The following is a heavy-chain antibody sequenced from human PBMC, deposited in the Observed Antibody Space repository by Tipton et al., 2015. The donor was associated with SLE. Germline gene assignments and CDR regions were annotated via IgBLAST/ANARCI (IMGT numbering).Heavy chain of an antibody. D-gene: IGHD3-22*01. V-gene: IGHV4-34*01. CDR1: GGSFSGYS. J-gene: IGHJ4*02. CDR2: IYYSGST. CDR3: ARRPYVSSGYFFDY. Sequence: TLSLTCAVYGGSFSGYSWSWIRQPPGKGLEWIGSIYYSGSTYYNPSLKSRVTISVDTSKNQFSLKLSSVTAADTAVYYCARRPYVSSGYFFDYWGQGTLVTVSS.